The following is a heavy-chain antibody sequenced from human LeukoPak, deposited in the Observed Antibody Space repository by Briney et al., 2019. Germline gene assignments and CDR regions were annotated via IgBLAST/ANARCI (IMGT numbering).Heavy chain of an antibody. CDR2: INSNGGRT. CDR3: VKDLDYDNSGYDSGAVDY. Sequence: PGGSLRLSCSASGFTFKKYAMHWVRQAPGKGLEYVSAINSNGGRTYYADSVKGRFTISRDNSKNTLFLQMSSLRVEDTALYYCVKDLDYDNSGYDSGAVDYWGQGPLVTGSS. J-gene: IGHJ4*02. D-gene: IGHD3-22*01. CDR1: GFTFKKYA. V-gene: IGHV3-64D*06.